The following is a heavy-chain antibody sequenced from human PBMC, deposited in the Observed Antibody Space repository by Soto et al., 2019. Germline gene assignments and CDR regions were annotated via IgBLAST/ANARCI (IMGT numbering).Heavy chain of an antibody. V-gene: IGHV4-59*01. J-gene: IGHJ4*02. CDR3: ARRYGGNFDY. D-gene: IGHD1-26*01. Sequence: QVQLQESGPGLVKPSETLSLTCTVSGGSISSYYWSWIRQPPGKGLEWIGYVYYSGSTNYNPSLXRXAXIXXDTSKNQFSLKVRSVTAADTAVYYCARRYGGNFDYWGQGTLVTVSS. CDR1: GGSISSYY. CDR2: VYYSGST.